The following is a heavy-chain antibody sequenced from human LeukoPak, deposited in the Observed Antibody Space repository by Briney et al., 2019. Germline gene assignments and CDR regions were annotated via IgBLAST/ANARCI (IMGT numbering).Heavy chain of an antibody. J-gene: IGHJ6*02. CDR3: AREGSHVLRYFDWLSSPPYYGMDV. CDR1: GDSISTYY. Sequence: SETLSLTCTVSGDSISTYYWSWIRQPPGKGLEWIGCICNSGGTNYNPSLKSRVTISVDTSKNQFSLKLSSVTAADTAVYYCAREGSHVLRYFDWLSSPPYYGMDVWGQGTTVTVSS. D-gene: IGHD3-9*01. V-gene: IGHV4-59*01. CDR2: ICNSGGT.